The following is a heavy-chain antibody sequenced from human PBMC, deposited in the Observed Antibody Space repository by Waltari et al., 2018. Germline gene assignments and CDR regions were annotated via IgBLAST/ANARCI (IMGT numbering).Heavy chain of an antibody. CDR3: ARDRQSGGFRYDY. Sequence: QVQLVESGGGVVQPGRSLRLSCAAFGFTFSTYVFHWFRQAPGKGLEWVAVILHDGSNKYYADSVKGRFTISRDNSKNTLYLQMNSLRAEDTATYFCARDRQSGGFRYDYWGQGTLVTVSS. V-gene: IGHV3-30*01. CDR1: GFTFSTYV. J-gene: IGHJ4*02. CDR2: ILHDGSNK. D-gene: IGHD1-1*01.